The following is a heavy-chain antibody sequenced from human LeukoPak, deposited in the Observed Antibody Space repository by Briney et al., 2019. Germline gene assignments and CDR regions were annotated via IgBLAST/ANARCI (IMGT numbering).Heavy chain of an antibody. Sequence: ASETLSLTCTVSGGSISSGGYYWSWIRQHPGKGLEWIGYIYYSGSTYYNPSLKSRVTISVDTSKNQFSLKLSSVTAADTAVYYCARGYSGTTRGYFDYWGQGTLVTVSS. V-gene: IGHV4-31*03. CDR3: ARGYSGTTRGYFDY. D-gene: IGHD5-12*01. J-gene: IGHJ4*02. CDR2: IYYSGST. CDR1: GGSISSGGYY.